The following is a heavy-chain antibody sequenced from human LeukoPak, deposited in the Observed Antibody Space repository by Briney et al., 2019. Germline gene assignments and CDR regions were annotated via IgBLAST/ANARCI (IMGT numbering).Heavy chain of an antibody. Sequence: ASVKVSCKASGYSFIRYYMHWVRQAPGQGLEWMGIINPSRGDTSYAQKFQGRVTMTRDTSTTTVYMELSSLTSEDTAVYYCAREWYSGSSEPFKRFDYWGQGTLVTVSS. J-gene: IGHJ4*02. CDR3: AREWYSGSSEPFKRFDY. CDR1: GYSFIRYY. D-gene: IGHD1-26*01. V-gene: IGHV1-46*01. CDR2: INPSRGDT.